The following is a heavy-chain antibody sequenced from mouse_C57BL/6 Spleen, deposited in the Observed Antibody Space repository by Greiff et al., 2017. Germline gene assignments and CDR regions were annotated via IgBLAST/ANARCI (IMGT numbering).Heavy chain of an antibody. Sequence: QVQLKQPGADLVMPGASVKLSCKASGYTFTSYWMHWVKQRPGQGLEWIGEIDPSDSYTNYNQKFKGKSTLTVDKSSSTAYMQLSSLTSEDSAVYYCARGGTVVAFDYWGQGTTLTVSS. CDR1: GYTFTSYW. J-gene: IGHJ2*01. CDR2: IDPSDSYT. CDR3: ARGGTVVAFDY. V-gene: IGHV1-69*01. D-gene: IGHD1-1*01.